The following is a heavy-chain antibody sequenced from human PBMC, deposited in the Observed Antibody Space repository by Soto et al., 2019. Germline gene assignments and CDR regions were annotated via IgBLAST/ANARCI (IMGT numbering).Heavy chain of an antibody. CDR1: GFTFSSYA. V-gene: IGHV3-23*01. D-gene: IGHD3-22*01. CDR3: AKTQGGSYYYDSSGPFDY. CDR2: ISGSGGST. Sequence: GGSLRLSCAASGFTFSSYAMSWVRQAPGKGLEWVSAISGSGGSTYYADSVKGRFTISRDNSKNTLYLQMNSLRAEDTAVYYCAKTQGGSYYYDSSGPFDYWGQGTLVTVSS. J-gene: IGHJ4*02.